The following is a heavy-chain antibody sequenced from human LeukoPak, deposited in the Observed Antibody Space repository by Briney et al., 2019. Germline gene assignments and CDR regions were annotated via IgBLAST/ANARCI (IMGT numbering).Heavy chain of an antibody. J-gene: IGHJ4*02. Sequence: PGGSLRLSCATSGFIFSSYAMSWVRQAPGKGLEWVSAISGSGGSTYYADSVKGRFTISRDNSKNTLYLQMNSLRAEDTAVYYCAKNSREWIYFDYWGREPWSPSPQ. CDR3: AKNSREWIYFDY. CDR2: ISGSGGST. V-gene: IGHV3-23*01. CDR1: GFIFSSYA. D-gene: IGHD2/OR15-2a*01.